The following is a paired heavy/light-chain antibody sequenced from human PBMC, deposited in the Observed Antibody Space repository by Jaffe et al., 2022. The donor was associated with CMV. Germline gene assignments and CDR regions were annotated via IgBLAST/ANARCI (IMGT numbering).Heavy chain of an antibody. CDR3: AKRAMGGYSYGPEYYYYMDV. CDR2: ISGSGGST. V-gene: IGHV3-23*04. D-gene: IGHD5-18*01. J-gene: IGHJ6*03. Sequence: EVQLVESGGGLVQPGGSLRLSCAASGFTFSSYAMSWVRQAPGKGLEWVSAISGSGGSTYYADSVKGRFTISRDNSKNTLYLQMNSLRAEDTAVYYCAKRAMGGYSYGPEYYYYMDVWGKGTTVTVSS. CDR1: GFTFSSYA.
Light chain of an antibody. Sequence: QSVLTQPPSASGTPGQRVTISCSGSSSNIGSNTVNWYQQLPGTAPKLLIYSNNQRPSGVPDRFSGSKSGTSASLAISGLQSEDEADYYCAAWDDSLDGDVFGTGTKVTVL. J-gene: IGLJ1*01. CDR1: SSNIGSNT. CDR2: SNN. V-gene: IGLV1-44*01. CDR3: AAWDDSLDGDV.